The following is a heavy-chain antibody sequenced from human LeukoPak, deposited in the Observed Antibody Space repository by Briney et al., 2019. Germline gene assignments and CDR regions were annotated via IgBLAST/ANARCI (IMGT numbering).Heavy chain of an antibody. J-gene: IGHJ6*03. CDR1: GDSISSSSYY. V-gene: IGHV4-39*07. D-gene: IGHD3-3*01. CDR3: AREGQVFWSGYYPDYYYYYMDV. Sequence: PSETLSLTCTVSGDSISSSSYYWGWIRQPPGMGLEWIGNMYYSGSSHHNPSLKSRVTISVDTSKNQFSLKLSSVTAADTAVYYCAREGQVFWSGYYPDYYYYYMDVWGKGTTVTVSS. CDR2: MYYSGSS.